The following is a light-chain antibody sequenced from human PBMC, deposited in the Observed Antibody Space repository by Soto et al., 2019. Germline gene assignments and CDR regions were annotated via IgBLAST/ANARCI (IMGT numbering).Light chain of an antibody. V-gene: IGKV3-15*01. CDR1: QSVGSN. CDR2: IAS. J-gene: IGKJ1*01. Sequence: EIVMTQSPATLSVSPGERATLSCRASQSVGSNLAWYQQKPGQAPRLLIYIASARATGIPARFSGSGSGTDFTLTISSLQSEDFAVYYCQQYNDWPPWTF. CDR3: QQYNDWPPWT.